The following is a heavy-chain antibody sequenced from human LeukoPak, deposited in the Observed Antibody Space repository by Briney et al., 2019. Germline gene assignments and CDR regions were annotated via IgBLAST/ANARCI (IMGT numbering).Heavy chain of an antibody. Sequence: SVKVSCKASGGTFSSYAISWVRQAPGQGLEWMGRIIPILGITNYAQKFQGRVTITADKSTSTAYMELSSLRSEDTAVYYCAREKAYCGGDCSLVLDYWGQGTLVTVSS. CDR2: IIPILGIT. D-gene: IGHD2-21*02. V-gene: IGHV1-69*04. CDR1: GGTFSSYA. CDR3: AREKAYCGGDCSLVLDY. J-gene: IGHJ4*02.